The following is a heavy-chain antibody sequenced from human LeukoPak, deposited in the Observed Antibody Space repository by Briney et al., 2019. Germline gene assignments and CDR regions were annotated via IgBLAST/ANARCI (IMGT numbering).Heavy chain of an antibody. Sequence: GGSLRLSCAASGFTFSDYAMTWIRQAPGKGLEWVSTISGSGISTYFADPVKGRFTISRDNSRNTVFLQMNSLRAEDTALFYCAKGDNNILTGYYNSFDSWGQGTLVTVSS. CDR3: AKGDNNILTGYYNSFDS. J-gene: IGHJ4*02. CDR2: ISGSGIST. CDR1: GFTFSDYA. D-gene: IGHD3-9*01. V-gene: IGHV3-23*01.